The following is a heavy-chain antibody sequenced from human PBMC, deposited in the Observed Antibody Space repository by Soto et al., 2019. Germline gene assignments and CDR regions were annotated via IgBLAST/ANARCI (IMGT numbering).Heavy chain of an antibody. D-gene: IGHD3-22*01. J-gene: IGHJ4*02. Sequence: ASGPTLVNPTQTLTLTCTFSGFSLSTSGMCVNWIRQPPGKALEWLALIDWDDDKYYSTSLKTRLTISKDTSKNQVVLTMTNMDPVDTATYYCARRPHHYYDSSGYYDYWGQGTLVTVSS. V-gene: IGHV2-70*01. CDR1: GFSLSTSGMC. CDR3: ARRPHHYYDSSGYYDY. CDR2: IDWDDDK.